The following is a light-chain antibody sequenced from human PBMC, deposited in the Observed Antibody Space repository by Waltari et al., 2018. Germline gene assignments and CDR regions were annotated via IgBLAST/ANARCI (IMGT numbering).Light chain of an antibody. Sequence: EIVLTQSPGTLSLSLGERATDSCRASQSVSRALAWYQQKPGQAPRLIIYGASTRATGIPDRFSGSGSGTDFSLTISRVEPDDFAVYYCQHYLRLPVTFGQGTTVEI. CDR3: QHYLRLPVT. V-gene: IGKV3-20*01. CDR1: QSVSRA. CDR2: GAS. J-gene: IGKJ1*01.